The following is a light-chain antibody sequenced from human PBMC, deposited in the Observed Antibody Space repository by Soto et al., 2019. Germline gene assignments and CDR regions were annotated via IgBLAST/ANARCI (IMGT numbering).Light chain of an antibody. CDR2: VVS. Sequence: QSALTQPASVSGSPGQSITISCTGTSDDVGHYTYVSWYQQHPGKAPKLMIYVVSNRPSWIPNRFSGSKSGNTASLTISGRHPEEEADYYCSSYTRRSSTTLMVFGGGTKLTVL. CDR3: SSYTRRSSTTLMV. J-gene: IGLJ2*01. V-gene: IGLV2-14*03. CDR1: SDDVGHYTY.